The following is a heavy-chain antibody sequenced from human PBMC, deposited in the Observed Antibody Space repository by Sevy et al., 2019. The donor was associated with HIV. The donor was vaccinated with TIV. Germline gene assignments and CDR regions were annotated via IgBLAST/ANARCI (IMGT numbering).Heavy chain of an antibody. CDR2: ISTGGRTI. Sequence: GESLKISCEASGFTFRSYEMNWVRQAPGKGLEWLSYISTGGRTIYYTDSVKGRFTISRDNAKNSLHLQMNSLRDEDTAVYYCATSRRDDYNYYFEYWGQWTLVTVSS. CDR1: GFTFRSYE. CDR3: ATSRRDDYNYYFEY. J-gene: IGHJ4*02. D-gene: IGHD4-4*01. V-gene: IGHV3-48*03.